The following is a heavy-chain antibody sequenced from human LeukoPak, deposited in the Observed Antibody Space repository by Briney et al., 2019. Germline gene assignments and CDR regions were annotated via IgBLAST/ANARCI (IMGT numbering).Heavy chain of an antibody. Sequence: GASVKVSCKASGGTFSSYAISWVRQAPGQGLEWMGWISAYNGNTNYAQKLQGRVTMTTDTSTSTAYMELRSLRSDDTAVYYCARDLASWYYYGSGSYYIGDYWGQGTLVTVSS. V-gene: IGHV1-18*01. CDR2: ISAYNGNT. D-gene: IGHD3-10*01. J-gene: IGHJ4*02. CDR1: GGTFSSYA. CDR3: ARDLASWYYYGSGSYYIGDY.